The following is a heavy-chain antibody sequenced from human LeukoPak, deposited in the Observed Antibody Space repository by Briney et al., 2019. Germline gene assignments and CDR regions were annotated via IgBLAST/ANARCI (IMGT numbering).Heavy chain of an antibody. CDR3: VRHNYGYDY. CDR1: GFTFSSYA. CDR2: LSDSGGDT. J-gene: IGHJ4*02. V-gene: IGHV3-23*01. D-gene: IGHD5-18*01. Sequence: GGSLRLSCAASGFTFSSYAMSWARQAPGQGLEWVSTLSDSGGDTYYADSVKGRFTISRDNAKNTLSLQMNSLRAEDTAVYYCVRHNYGYDYWGQGTPVTVSS.